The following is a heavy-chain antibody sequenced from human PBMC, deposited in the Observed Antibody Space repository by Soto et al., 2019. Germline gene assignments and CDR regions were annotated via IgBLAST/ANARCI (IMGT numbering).Heavy chain of an antibody. CDR2: IYYSGST. V-gene: IGHV4-39*01. CDR1: GGSISSSSYY. J-gene: IGHJ6*02. Sequence: XETLSLTCTVAGGSISSSSYYWGWIRQPRGKGLEWIGSIYYSGSTYYNPSLKSRVTISVDTPKNQFSLKLSSVTAADTAVYYCARHGDVSSSSWSYYYYYYGMDVWGQGTTVTVSS. CDR3: ARHGDVSSSSWSYYYYYYGMDV. D-gene: IGHD6-13*01.